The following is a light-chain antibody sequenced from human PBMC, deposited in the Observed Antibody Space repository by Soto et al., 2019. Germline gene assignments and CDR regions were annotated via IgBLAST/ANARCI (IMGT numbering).Light chain of an antibody. CDR2: EAS. CDR3: SLYTSENTYV. V-gene: IGLV2-18*01. J-gene: IGLJ1*01. Sequence: QSALTQPPSVSGSPGQSVTISCTGTSTDFVSYNRVSWYQQPPGTAPKLIIYEASNRPSGVPDRFSGSKSGNTASLTISGLQAAAEADYYCSLYTSENTYVVVTGTKAHRP. CDR1: STDFVSYNR.